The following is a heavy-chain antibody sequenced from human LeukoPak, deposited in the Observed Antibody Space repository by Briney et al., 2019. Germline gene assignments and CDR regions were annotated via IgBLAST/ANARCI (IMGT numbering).Heavy chain of an antibody. CDR1: GDTVTGFS. Sequence: ASVKVSCKVSGDTVTGFSIHWVRQAPGHGLEWMGGFDPEDGARIFAQKFQGRVTMTEDTSTDTAYMDLSSLRSEDTAVYYCARGMEPLNLYYMDVWGKGTTVTVSS. D-gene: IGHD1-26*01. CDR3: ARGMEPLNLYYMDV. J-gene: IGHJ6*03. V-gene: IGHV1-24*01. CDR2: FDPEDGAR.